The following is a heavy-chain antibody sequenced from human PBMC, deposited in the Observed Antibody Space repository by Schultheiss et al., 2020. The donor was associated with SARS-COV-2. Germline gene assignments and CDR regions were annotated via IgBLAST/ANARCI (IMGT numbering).Heavy chain of an antibody. D-gene: IGHD3-3*01. CDR3: ARVRGGATFEAFYGMDV. CDR1: GYTFTGYY. Sequence: ASVKVSCKASGYTFTGYYMHWVRQAPGQGLEWMGWINPNSGGTNYAQKFQGRVTMTRDTSISTAYMELSRLRSDDTAVYYCARVRGGATFEAFYGMDVWGQGTTVTVSS. CDR2: INPNSGGT. V-gene: IGHV1-2*02. J-gene: IGHJ6*02.